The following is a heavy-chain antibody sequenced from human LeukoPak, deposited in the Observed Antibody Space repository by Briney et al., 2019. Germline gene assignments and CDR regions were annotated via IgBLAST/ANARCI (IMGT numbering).Heavy chain of an antibody. CDR1: GGSISSGSYY. CDR2: IYTSGST. D-gene: IGHD3-22*01. CDR3: ARFSSYYDSSGYSRYYFDY. J-gene: IGHJ4*02. Sequence: SETLSLTCTVSGGSISSGSYYWSWIRQPAGKGLEWIGRIYTSGSTNYNPSLKSRVTISVDTSKNQFSLKLSSVTAADTAVYYCARFSSYYDSSGYSRYYFDYWGQGTPVTVSS. V-gene: IGHV4-61*02.